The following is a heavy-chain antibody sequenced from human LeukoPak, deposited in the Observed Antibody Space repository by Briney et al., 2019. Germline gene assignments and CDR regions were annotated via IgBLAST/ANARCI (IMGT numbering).Heavy chain of an antibody. CDR2: ISYDGSNK. J-gene: IGHJ4*02. V-gene: IGHV3-30*18. CDR3: AKDLDEDDSSGY. Sequence: GGSLRLSCAASGFTFSSYSMNWVRQAPGKGLEWVAVISYDGSNKYYADSVKGRFTISRDNSKNTLYLQMNSLRAEDTAVYYCAKDLDEDDSSGYWGQGTLVTVSS. D-gene: IGHD3-22*01. CDR1: GFTFSSYS.